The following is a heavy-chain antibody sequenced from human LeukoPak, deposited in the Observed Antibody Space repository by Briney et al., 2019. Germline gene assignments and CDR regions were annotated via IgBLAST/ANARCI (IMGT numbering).Heavy chain of an antibody. CDR1: GGSISSSDSY. CDR3: ARHPPRDCSISSCYKRWFDP. CDR2: MYYSGST. Sequence: PSETLSLTCTVSGGSISSSDSYWGWIRQPPGKGLEWIGSMYYSGSTYYNPSLKSRVTISVDTSKNQFSLKLNSVTAADTAVYYCARHPPRDCSISSCYKRWFDPWGQGTLVTVSS. D-gene: IGHD2-2*02. V-gene: IGHV4-39*01. J-gene: IGHJ5*02.